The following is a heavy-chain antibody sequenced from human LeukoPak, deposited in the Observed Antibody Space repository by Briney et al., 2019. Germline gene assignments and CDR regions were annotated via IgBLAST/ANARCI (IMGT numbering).Heavy chain of an antibody. V-gene: IGHV3-30*04. CDR3: ARGVPYYYDSSGYLDY. D-gene: IGHD3-22*01. CDR1: GFTFSSYA. CDR2: ISYDGSNK. Sequence: GGSLRLSCAASGFTFSSYAMHWVRQAPGKGLEWVAVISYDGSNKYYAYSVKGRFTISRDNSKNTLYLQMNSLRAEDTAVYYCARGVPYYYDSSGYLDYWGQGALVTVSS. J-gene: IGHJ4*02.